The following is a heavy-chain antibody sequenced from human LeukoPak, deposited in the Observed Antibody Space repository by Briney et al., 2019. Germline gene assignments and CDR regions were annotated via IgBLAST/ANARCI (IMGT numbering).Heavy chain of an antibody. V-gene: IGHV3-21*01. CDR3: VKVAKFYYGSESYYFFEH. D-gene: IGHD3-10*01. CDR1: GFTFSSYG. J-gene: IGHJ4*02. CDR2: ISSTGSYI. Sequence: GGSLRLSCAASGFTFSSYGINWVRQAPGKGLEWVSSISSTGSYIYYADSVKGRFTVSRDNAKNSLYLQMNSLRVEDTAIYYCVKVAKFYYGSESYYFFEHWGLGTPVTASS.